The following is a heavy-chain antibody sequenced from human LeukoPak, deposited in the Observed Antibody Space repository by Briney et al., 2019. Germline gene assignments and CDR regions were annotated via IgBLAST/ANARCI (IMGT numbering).Heavy chain of an antibody. D-gene: IGHD2-2*01. Sequence: GESLKISCKGSGYSFTSYWISWVRQMPGKGLEWMGRIDPSDSYTNYSPSFQGHVTISADKSISTAYLQWSSLKAPDTAMYYCARGGAVERYCSSTSCYWVDAFDIWGQGTMVTVSS. V-gene: IGHV5-10-1*01. CDR3: ARGGAVERYCSSTSCYWVDAFDI. CDR2: IDPSDSYT. J-gene: IGHJ3*02. CDR1: GYSFTSYW.